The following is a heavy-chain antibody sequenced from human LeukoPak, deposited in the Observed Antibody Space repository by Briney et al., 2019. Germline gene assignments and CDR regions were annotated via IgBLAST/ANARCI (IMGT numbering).Heavy chain of an antibody. Sequence: GGSLRLSCAASGFTFSSYAMSWVRQAPGKGLEWVAVISSDGTDQRYADSMKGRSSISRDNSKNTVSLQMHSLRVEDTAVYYCARASVVVGATGWFDSWGHGILVTVSS. V-gene: IGHV3-30-3*01. D-gene: IGHD2-21*01. CDR1: GFTFSSYA. J-gene: IGHJ5*01. CDR3: ARASVVVGATGWFDS. CDR2: ISSDGTDQ.